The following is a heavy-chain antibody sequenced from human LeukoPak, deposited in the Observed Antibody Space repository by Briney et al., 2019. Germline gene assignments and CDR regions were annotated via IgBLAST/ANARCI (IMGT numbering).Heavy chain of an antibody. CDR2: ISGSGGST. CDR1: GFTFSSYS. D-gene: IGHD6-19*01. Sequence: GGSLRLSCAASGFTFSSYSMNWVRQAPGKGLEWVSAISGSGGSTYYADSVKGRFTISRDNSKNTLYLQMNSLRAEDTAVYYCAKAATRYSSGSWGDYWGQGTLVTVSS. J-gene: IGHJ4*02. V-gene: IGHV3-23*01. CDR3: AKAATRYSSGSWGDY.